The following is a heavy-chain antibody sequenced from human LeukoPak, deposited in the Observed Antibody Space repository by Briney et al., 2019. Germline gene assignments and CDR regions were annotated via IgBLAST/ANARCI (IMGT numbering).Heavy chain of an antibody. CDR1: GGSIRTYF. D-gene: IGHD6-19*01. Sequence: SETLSLTCTVSGGSIRTYFWSWIRQPPGKGLELIGFIYYSGSTNYNPSLESRVTISVDTSKNQFSLKLTSVTAADTAVYYCARRGFSSGFYYFDYWGQGTLVTVSS. V-gene: IGHV4-59*08. CDR3: ARRGFSSGFYYFDY. J-gene: IGHJ4*02. CDR2: IYYSGST.